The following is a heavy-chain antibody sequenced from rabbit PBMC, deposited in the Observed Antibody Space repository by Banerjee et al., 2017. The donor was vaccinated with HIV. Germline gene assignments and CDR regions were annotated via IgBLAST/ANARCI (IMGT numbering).Heavy chain of an antibody. J-gene: IGHJ4*01. V-gene: IGHV1S45*01. CDR2: IYAGSSGST. D-gene: IGHD6-1*01. CDR1: GFSFSSNYW. Sequence: QEQLEESGGGLVKPEGSLTLTCKASGFSFSSNYWICWVRQAPGKGLEWIACIYAGSSGSTYYASWAKGRFTISKTSSTTVTLQMTSLTAADTATYFCARGYSYGYAGYAWGYYFSLWGPGTLVTVS. CDR3: ARGYSYGYAGYAWGYYFSL.